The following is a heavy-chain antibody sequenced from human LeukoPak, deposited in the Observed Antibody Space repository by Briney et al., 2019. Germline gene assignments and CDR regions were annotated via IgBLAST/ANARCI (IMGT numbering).Heavy chain of an antibody. Sequence: GGSLRLSCAASGFSFDTYEMNWVRQAPGKGLEWVSYISSSGKTVDYADSVKGRFTISRDNAKNSLYLQMNSLRAEDTAVYYCARVPSTVTPFFDYWGQGTLVTVSS. D-gene: IGHD5/OR15-5a*01. J-gene: IGHJ4*02. CDR2: ISSSGKTV. CDR1: GFSFDTYE. CDR3: ARVPSTVTPFFDY. V-gene: IGHV3-48*03.